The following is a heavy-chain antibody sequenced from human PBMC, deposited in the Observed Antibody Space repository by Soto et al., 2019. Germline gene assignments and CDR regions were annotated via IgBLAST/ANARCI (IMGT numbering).Heavy chain of an antibody. D-gene: IGHD2-21*01. V-gene: IGHV3-21*01. Sequence: EVQLVEFGGGLVKPGGSLRLSCAASGFTFSSYTMNWVRQAPGKGLEWVSSISRGSDYIYYADSVKGRFTISRDNAQNSLYLQMNTLRAEDTAVYYCARALNGGNSEEGYWGQGTLVTVSS. CDR3: ARALNGGNSEEGY. CDR2: ISRGSDYI. CDR1: GFTFSSYT. J-gene: IGHJ4*02.